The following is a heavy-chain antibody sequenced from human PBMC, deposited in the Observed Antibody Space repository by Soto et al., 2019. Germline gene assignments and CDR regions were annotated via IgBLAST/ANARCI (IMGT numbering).Heavy chain of an antibody. CDR3: ARVSMGSSSEDFQH. CDR2: MNPNSGNT. D-gene: IGHD6-6*01. Sequence: QVQLVQSGAEVKKPGASVKVSCKASGYSFTSYDINWVRQATGQGLEWMGWMNPNSGNTGYTQKFQGRVTMTRNTSISTAYMELSSLRSEDTAVYYCARVSMGSSSEDFQHWGQGTLVTVSS. V-gene: IGHV1-8*01. CDR1: GYSFTSYD. J-gene: IGHJ1*01.